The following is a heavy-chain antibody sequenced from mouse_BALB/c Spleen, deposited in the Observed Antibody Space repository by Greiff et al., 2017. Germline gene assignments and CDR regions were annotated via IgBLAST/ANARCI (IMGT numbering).Heavy chain of an antibody. J-gene: IGHJ1*01. D-gene: IGHD4-1*01. CDR2: ISSGSSTI. V-gene: IGHV5-17*02. CDR1: GFTFSSFG. CDR3: ARETGTGYFDV. Sequence: EVKLEESGGGLVQPGGSRKLSCAASGFTFSSFGMHWVRQAPEKGLEWVAYISSGSSTIYYADTVKGRFTISRDNPKNTLFLQMTSLRSEDTAMYYCARETGTGYFDVWGAGTTVTVSS.